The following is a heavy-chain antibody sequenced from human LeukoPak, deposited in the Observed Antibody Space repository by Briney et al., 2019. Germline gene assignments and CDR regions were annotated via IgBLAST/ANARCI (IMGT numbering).Heavy chain of an antibody. V-gene: IGHV1-46*01. CDR2: INPSGGST. J-gene: IGHJ6*03. Sequence: ASVKVSCKASGYTFTSYYMHWVRQAPGQGLEWMGIINPSGGSTSYAQKFQGRVTMTRDMSTSTVYMELSSLRSEDTAVYYCARDGGRHYYGSGSYYNDYYYYYMDVWGKGTTVTISS. D-gene: IGHD3-10*01. CDR3: ARDGGRHYYGSGSYYNDYYYYYMDV. CDR1: GYTFTSYY.